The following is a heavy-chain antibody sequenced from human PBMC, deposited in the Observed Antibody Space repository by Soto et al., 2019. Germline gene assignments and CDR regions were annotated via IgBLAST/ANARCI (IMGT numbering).Heavy chain of an antibody. CDR1: CYTFTSYG. Sequence: GASVKVSCKASCYTFTSYGISLLRHSPGQGLECMGWISAYNGNTNYAQKLQGRVTMTTDTSTSTAYMELRSLRSDDTAVYYCARAFVVVPAAIGYYYYGMEVWGQGTTVTVSS. CDR3: ARAFVVVPAAIGYYYYGMEV. D-gene: IGHD2-2*01. CDR2: ISAYNGNT. V-gene: IGHV1-18*01. J-gene: IGHJ6*02.